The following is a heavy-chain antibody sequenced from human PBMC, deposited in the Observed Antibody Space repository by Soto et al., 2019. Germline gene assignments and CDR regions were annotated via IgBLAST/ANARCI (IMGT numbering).Heavy chain of an antibody. J-gene: IGHJ5*02. CDR3: ARDPRKWLLAPGWFDP. V-gene: IGHV1-2*02. CDR2: INPNSGGT. CDR1: GYTFTGHY. D-gene: IGHD3-22*01. Sequence: ASVKVSCKASGYTFTGHYMHWVRQAHGQGLEWMGWINPNSGGTNYAQKFQGRVTMTRDTSISTAYMELSRLRSDDTAVYYCARDPRKWLLAPGWFDPWGQGTLVTVSS.